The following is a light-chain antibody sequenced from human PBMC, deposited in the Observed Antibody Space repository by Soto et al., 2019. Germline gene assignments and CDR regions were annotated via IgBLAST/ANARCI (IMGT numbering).Light chain of an antibody. CDR3: EQYNSQRT. CDR1: QYISSW. V-gene: IGKV1-5*03. Sequence: DIQMTQSPSTLSASVGDIVTITFRASQYISSWLAWYQQKPWKAPKLLIYKASSLESGVPSRFSGSGSGTEFTLTISSLQPDDFATYYCEQYNSQRTFGQGTKVEIK. CDR2: KAS. J-gene: IGKJ1*01.